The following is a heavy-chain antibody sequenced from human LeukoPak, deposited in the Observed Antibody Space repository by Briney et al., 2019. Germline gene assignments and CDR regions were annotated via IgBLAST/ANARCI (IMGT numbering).Heavy chain of an antibody. V-gene: IGHV3-43*02. CDR1: GFTFDDYA. D-gene: IGHD3-16*02. CDR2: ISGDGGST. CDR3: AKAIYDYVWGSYRQGAFDI. J-gene: IGHJ3*02. Sequence: GGSLRLSCAASGFTFDDYAMHWVRQAPGKGLEWVSLISGDGGSTYYADSVKGRFTISRDISRNSLYLQMNSLRTEDTALYYCAKAIYDYVWGSYRQGAFDIWGQGTMVTVSS.